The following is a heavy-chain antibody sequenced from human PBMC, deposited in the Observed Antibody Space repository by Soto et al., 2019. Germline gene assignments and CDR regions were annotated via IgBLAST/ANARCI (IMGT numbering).Heavy chain of an antibody. Sequence: SGPTLVKPTQTLTLTCTFSGFSLSTSGVGVGWIRQPPGKALEWLALIYWDDDKRYSPSLKSRLTITKDTSKNQVVLTMTNMDPVDTATYYCAHLYCSGGSCYSGGPMNWGQGTLVTVSS. J-gene: IGHJ4*02. CDR3: AHLYCSGGSCYSGGPMN. CDR1: GFSLSTSGVG. D-gene: IGHD2-15*01. CDR2: IYWDDDK. V-gene: IGHV2-5*02.